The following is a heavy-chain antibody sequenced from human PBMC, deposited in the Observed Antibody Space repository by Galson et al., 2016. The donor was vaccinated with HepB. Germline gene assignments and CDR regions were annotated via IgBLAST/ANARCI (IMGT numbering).Heavy chain of an antibody. CDR1: GYTFTGYY. J-gene: IGHJ6*02. D-gene: IGHD1-1*01. V-gene: IGHV1-2*02. CDR3: ARECAELDNSQEDVQYYLYFYGMDV. Sequence: SVKVSCKASGYTFTGYYMHWVRQAPGQGLEWMGWINPISGGTKYAQKFQGRVTMTRDTSLSTVYMELSRLRSDDTAVYYCARECAELDNSQEDVQYYLYFYGMDVWGQGTTVTVSS. CDR2: INPISGGT.